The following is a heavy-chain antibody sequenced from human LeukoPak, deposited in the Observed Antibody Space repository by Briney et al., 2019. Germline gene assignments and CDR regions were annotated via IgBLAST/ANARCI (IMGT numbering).Heavy chain of an antibody. CDR1: GGSISSYY. D-gene: IGHD6-19*01. Sequence: SETLSLTCTVSGGSISSYYWSWIRQPPGKGLEWIGYIYYSGSTNYNPSLKSRVTISVDTSKNQFSLKLSSVTAADTALYYCAKGRGSGPYDAFDIWGQGTMVTVSS. CDR3: AKGRGSGPYDAFDI. CDR2: IYYSGST. J-gene: IGHJ3*02. V-gene: IGHV4-59*08.